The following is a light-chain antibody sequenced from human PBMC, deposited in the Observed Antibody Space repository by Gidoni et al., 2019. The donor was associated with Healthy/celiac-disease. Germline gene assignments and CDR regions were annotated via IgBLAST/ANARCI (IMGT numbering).Light chain of an antibody. CDR3: SSYTSSSTLYV. Sequence: QSALTQPASVSGSPGQSITISCTGTSSDVGVYNYVSGYQQHPGKAPKLMIYDVSNRPSGVSNRFSGSKSGNTAALTISGLQAEDEADYYCSSYTSSSTLYVFGTGTKVTVL. V-gene: IGLV2-14*03. CDR2: DVS. J-gene: IGLJ1*01. CDR1: SSDVGVYNY.